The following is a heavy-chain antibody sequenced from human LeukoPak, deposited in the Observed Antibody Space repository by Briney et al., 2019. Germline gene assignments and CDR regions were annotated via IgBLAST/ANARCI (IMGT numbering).Heavy chain of an antibody. CDR2: IIPIFGTA. J-gene: IGHJ5*02. D-gene: IGHD5-18*01. V-gene: IGHV1-69*06. Sequence: ASVKVSCKASGGTFRSYAISWVRQAPGQGLEWMGGIIPIFGTANHAQKFQGRVTITADKSTSTAYMELSSLRSEDTAVYYCARGRLWLNWFDPWGQGTLVTVSS. CDR1: GGTFRSYA. CDR3: ARGRLWLNWFDP.